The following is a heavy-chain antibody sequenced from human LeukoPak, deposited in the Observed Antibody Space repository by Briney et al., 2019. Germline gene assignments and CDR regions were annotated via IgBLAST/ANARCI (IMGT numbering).Heavy chain of an antibody. CDR2: IYPGDSDT. J-gene: IGHJ3*02. D-gene: IGHD3-10*01. V-gene: IGHV5-51*01. CDR1: GYTFTNYW. CDR3: ARLKAVRGSMLRAFDI. Sequence: GESLRISCKGSGYTFTNYWIGWVRQMPGKGLEWMGIIYPGDSDTRYSPSFQGRVTMSADRSISTAYLQWSSLRASDTAIYYCARLKAVRGSMLRAFDIWGQGTMVTVSS.